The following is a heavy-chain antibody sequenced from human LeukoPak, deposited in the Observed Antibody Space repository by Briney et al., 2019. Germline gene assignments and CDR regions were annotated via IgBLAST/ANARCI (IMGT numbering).Heavy chain of an antibody. J-gene: IGHJ4*02. CDR3: ARHRAAAEGGALDY. CDR1: GYSFTSYW. Sequence: HGESLKISCKGSGYSFTSYWIGWVRQMPGKGLEWMGIIYPGDSDTRYSPSFQGQVTISADRSISAAYLQWSSLKASDNAIYYCARHRAAAEGGALDYWGQGTPVTVSS. V-gene: IGHV5-51*01. CDR2: IYPGDSDT. D-gene: IGHD6-13*01.